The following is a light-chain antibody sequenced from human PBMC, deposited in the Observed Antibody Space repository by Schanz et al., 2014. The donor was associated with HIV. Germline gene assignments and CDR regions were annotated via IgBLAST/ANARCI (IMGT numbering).Light chain of an antibody. CDR1: RSVNSN. J-gene: IGKJ1*01. Sequence: EIVMTQSPVTLSVSPGERVTLSCRASRSVNSNLAWYQQKPGQAPRLLIYRASTRATGIPARFSGSGSGTEFTITISSLLSEDFAIYYCQQFNNWPPEGTFGQGTKVELK. CDR3: QQFNNWPPEGT. CDR2: RAS. V-gene: IGKV3-15*01.